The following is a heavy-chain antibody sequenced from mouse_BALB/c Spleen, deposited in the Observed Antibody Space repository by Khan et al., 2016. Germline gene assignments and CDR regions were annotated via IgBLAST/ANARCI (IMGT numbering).Heavy chain of an antibody. V-gene: IGHV3-8*02. CDR3: ARYDGSSYVRAMDY. Sequence: EVQLQESGPSLVKPSQTLSLTCSVTGDSITSGYWNWIRKFPGNKLEYMGYISYSGSTYYNPSLKSRISITRHTSKNQYYLLLNSVTTEDTATYYSARYDGSSYVRAMDYWGQGTSVTVSS. J-gene: IGHJ4*01. CDR2: ISYSGST. CDR1: GDSITSGY. D-gene: IGHD1-1*01.